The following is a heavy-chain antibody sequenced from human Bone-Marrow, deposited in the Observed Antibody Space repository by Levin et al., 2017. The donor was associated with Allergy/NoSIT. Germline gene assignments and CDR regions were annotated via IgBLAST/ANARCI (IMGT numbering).Heavy chain of an antibody. V-gene: IGHV4-59*01. CDR2: IFHSGSS. CDR1: GGSMSPYY. J-gene: IGHJ4*02. Sequence: SETLSLTCSVSGGSMSPYYWSWIRQIPGRGQEWIGYIFHSGSSSYNPSLKSRVTISIDTSKDQFSLKLGSVTAADSAIYYCARDLGIAVGTFDYWGQGTLVTVSP. CDR3: ARDLGIAVGTFDY. D-gene: IGHD6-19*01.